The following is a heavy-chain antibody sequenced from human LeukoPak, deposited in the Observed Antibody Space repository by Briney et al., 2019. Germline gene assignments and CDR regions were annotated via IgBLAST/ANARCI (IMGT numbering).Heavy chain of an antibody. CDR3: ARRESGHGAFDI. Sequence: QTGGSLRLSCAASGFTFSSYAMHWVRQAPGKGLEYVSAISSNGGSTYYANSVKGRFTISRDNSKNTLYLQMGSLRAEDMAVYYCARRESGHGAFDIWGQGTMVTVSS. V-gene: IGHV3-64*01. CDR1: GFTFSSYA. CDR2: ISSNGGST. J-gene: IGHJ3*02. D-gene: IGHD5-12*01.